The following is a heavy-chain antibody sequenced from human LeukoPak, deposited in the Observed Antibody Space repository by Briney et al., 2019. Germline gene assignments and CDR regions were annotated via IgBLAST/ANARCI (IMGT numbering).Heavy chain of an antibody. J-gene: IGHJ5*02. Sequence: GGSLRLSCAASGFTFSSYGMTWVRQAPEKGLEWVANMNQDGSGKYYVDSVKGRFAISRDNAKNSLYLQMNNLRVEDTAVYYCARDNDRKDDSWGQGTLVTVSS. CDR1: GFTFSSYG. CDR3: ARDNDRKDDS. D-gene: IGHD3-16*01. V-gene: IGHV3-7*01. CDR2: MNQDGSGK.